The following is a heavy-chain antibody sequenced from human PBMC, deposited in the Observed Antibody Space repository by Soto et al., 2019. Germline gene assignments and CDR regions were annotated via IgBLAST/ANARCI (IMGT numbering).Heavy chain of an antibody. CDR2: ISHGVSNK. CDR3: AKDRLRGGFLTTATTNGMDV. Sequence: QVQLVESGGGVVQPGRSLRLSCAASGFTFSSYGMHWVRQAPGKGLEWVALISHGVSNKYYVDSVKGRFTISRDNSKNTLFLQMNSLRAGDTAVYYCAKDRLRGGFLTTATTNGMDVWGQGTTVTVSS. D-gene: IGHD1-26*01. CDR1: GFTFSSYG. J-gene: IGHJ6*02. V-gene: IGHV3-30*18.